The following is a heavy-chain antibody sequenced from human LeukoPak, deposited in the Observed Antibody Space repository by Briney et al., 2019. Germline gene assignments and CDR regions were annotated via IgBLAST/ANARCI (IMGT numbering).Heavy chain of an antibody. J-gene: IGHJ4*02. V-gene: IGHV3-9*01. Sequence: PGGSLRLSCAASGFTFDDYAMHWVRQAPGKGLEWVSGISWNSGSIGYADSVKGRFTISRDNAKNSLYLQMNSLRAEDTAVYYCARDGDYDWNYRSGFDYWGQGTLVTVSS. CDR1: GFTFDDYA. CDR2: ISWNSGSI. D-gene: IGHD1-7*01. CDR3: ARDGDYDWNYRSGFDY.